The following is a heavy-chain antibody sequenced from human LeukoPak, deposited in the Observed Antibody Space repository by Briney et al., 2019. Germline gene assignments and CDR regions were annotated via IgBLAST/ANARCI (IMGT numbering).Heavy chain of an antibody. J-gene: IGHJ4*02. Sequence: GGTLSLSCTASGFTFGDYAMSWFRQAPGKGLEWVGCIRSKAHGWTTEYAASGKGRFTISRDDSKSMAYLQMNSLKTEDTAVYYCTRDRRYSSGGEDYFDYWGQGTLVTVSS. CDR2: IRSKAHGWTT. V-gene: IGHV3-49*03. D-gene: IGHD2-15*01. CDR1: GFTFGDYA. CDR3: TRDRRYSSGGEDYFDY.